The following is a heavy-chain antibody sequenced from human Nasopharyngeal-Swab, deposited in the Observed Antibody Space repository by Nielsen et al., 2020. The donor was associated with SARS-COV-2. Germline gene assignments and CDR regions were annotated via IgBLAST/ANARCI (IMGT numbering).Heavy chain of an antibody. V-gene: IGHV3-23*01. CDR2: IGGSGMTT. J-gene: IGHJ4*02. CDR1: GFTFSTYA. Sequence: GESLKISCAASGFTFSTYAMSWVRQAPGTGMERVASIGGSGMTTYYADPVKGRFTISRDNSKNTLFLQLNSPRAEDTAVYYCAKALTSSGSYFLFYNWGQGTLVTVSS. CDR3: AKALTSSGSYFLFYN. D-gene: IGHD1-26*01.